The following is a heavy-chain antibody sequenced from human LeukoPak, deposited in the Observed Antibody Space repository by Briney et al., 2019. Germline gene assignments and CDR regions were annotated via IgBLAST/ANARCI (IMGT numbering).Heavy chain of an antibody. J-gene: IGHJ6*04. CDR3: AREPPYYDILTGYYYYYGMDV. CDR2: IYTSGST. D-gene: IGHD3-9*01. CDR1: GGSISSGSYY. Sequence: SETLSLTCTVSGGSISSGSYYWSWIRQPAGKGLEWIGRIYTSGSTNYNPSLKSRVTISVDTSKNQFSLKLSSVTAADTAVYYCAREPPYYDILTGYYYYYGMDVWGKGTTVTVSS. V-gene: IGHV4-61*02.